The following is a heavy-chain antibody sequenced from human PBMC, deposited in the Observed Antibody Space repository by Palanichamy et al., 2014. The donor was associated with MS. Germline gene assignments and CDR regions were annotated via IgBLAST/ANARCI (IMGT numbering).Heavy chain of an antibody. D-gene: IGHD1-1*01. Sequence: QVQLQESGPGLVKPSETLSLTCTVSGGSISSYYWSWIRQPPGKGLEWIGYIYYSGSTNYNPSLKSRVTISVDTSKNQFSLKLSSGTAADTAVYYCARLDNWTNYYYGMDVWGQGTTVTVSS. CDR1: GGSISSYY. V-gene: IGHV4-59*08. CDR2: IYYSGST. CDR3: ARLDNWTNYYYGMDV. J-gene: IGHJ6*02.